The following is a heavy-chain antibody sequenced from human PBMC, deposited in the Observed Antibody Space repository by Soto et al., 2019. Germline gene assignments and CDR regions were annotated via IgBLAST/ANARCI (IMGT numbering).Heavy chain of an antibody. CDR1: SGSISSSNW. V-gene: IGHV4-4*02. CDR2: IYHSGST. CDR3: ARDPGNCSGGSCPRAFDI. D-gene: IGHD2-15*01. J-gene: IGHJ3*02. Sequence: QVQLQESGPGLVKPSGTLSLTCAASSGSISSSNWWSWVRQPPGKGLEWIGEIYHSGSTNYNPSLKSRVTISVDKSKNQFSLKLSSVTAADTAVYYCARDPGNCSGGSCPRAFDIWGQGTMVTVSS.